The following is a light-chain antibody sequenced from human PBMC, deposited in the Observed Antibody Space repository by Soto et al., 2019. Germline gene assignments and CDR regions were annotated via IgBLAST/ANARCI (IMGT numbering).Light chain of an antibody. CDR1: QSLVYRDGNTY. CDR2: KVS. J-gene: IGKJ2*01. V-gene: IGKV2-30*01. CDR3: MQGTHWPYT. Sequence: DAVMTQSPLSLPVTLGQPASISCRSSQSLVYRDGNTYLNWFHQRPGQSPRRLIYKVSNRDSGVPDRFSGVGSATDFTLKIIRVEAEDVGVYYCMQGTHWPYTFGQGTKLEIK.